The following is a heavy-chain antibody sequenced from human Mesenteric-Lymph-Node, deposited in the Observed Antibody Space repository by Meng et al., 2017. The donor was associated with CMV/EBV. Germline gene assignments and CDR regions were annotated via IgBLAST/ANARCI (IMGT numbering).Heavy chain of an antibody. CDR3: AAYDFWSGYSFDY. V-gene: IGHV3-74*01. J-gene: IGHJ4*02. CDR1: GFTFSSYW. Sequence: GGSLRLSCAASGFTFSSYWMHWVRQAPGKGLVWVSRVNSDGNSIRYADSVKGRFTVSRDNAKNTMYLQMNSLRAEDTAVYYCAAYDFWSGYSFDYWGQGTLVTVSS. CDR2: VNSDGNSI. D-gene: IGHD3-3*01.